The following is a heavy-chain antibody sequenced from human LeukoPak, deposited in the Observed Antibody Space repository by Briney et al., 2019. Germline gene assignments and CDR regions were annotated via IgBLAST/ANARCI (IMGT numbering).Heavy chain of an antibody. V-gene: IGHV4-61*02. CDR3: ATSSLTDDY. CDR1: DDSISSRIYY. J-gene: IGHJ4*02. Sequence: PSQTLSLTCSVSDDSISSRIYYWTWIRQPAGKGLEWIGRVSSSGKTSYNPSLNSRVTMSLDTSKYQFFLNLTSVTAADTAVYYCATSSLTDDYWGRGILVTVSS. CDR2: VSSSGKT.